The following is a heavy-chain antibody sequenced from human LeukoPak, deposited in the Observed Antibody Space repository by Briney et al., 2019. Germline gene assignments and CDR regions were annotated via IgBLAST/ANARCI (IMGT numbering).Heavy chain of an antibody. CDR2: ISAYNGNT. J-gene: IGHJ6*02. CDR1: GYTFTSYG. V-gene: IGHV1-18*01. D-gene: IGHD1-26*01. Sequence: GASVKVSCKASGYTFTSYGISWVRQAPGQGLEWMGWISAYNGNTNYAQKLQGRVTMTTDTSTSTAYMELRSLRSDDTAVYYCARGGLSGSYEAPHDYYYYGMDVWGQGTTVTVSS. CDR3: ARGGLSGSYEAPHDYYYYGMDV.